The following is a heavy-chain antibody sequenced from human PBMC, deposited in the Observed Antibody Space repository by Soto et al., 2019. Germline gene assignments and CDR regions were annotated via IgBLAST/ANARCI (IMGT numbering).Heavy chain of an antibody. CDR3: ARDTTGTTGYFDY. D-gene: IGHD1-1*01. V-gene: IGHV1-69*08. J-gene: IGHJ4*02. Sequence: QVQLVQSGAEVKKPGSSVKVSCKASGGTFSSYTISWVRQAPGQGLEWMGRIIPILGIANYAQKFQGRVTITADKSTSTAYKELSSLRSEDTAVYYCARDTTGTTGYFDYWGQGTLVTVSS. CDR2: IIPILGIA. CDR1: GGTFSSYT.